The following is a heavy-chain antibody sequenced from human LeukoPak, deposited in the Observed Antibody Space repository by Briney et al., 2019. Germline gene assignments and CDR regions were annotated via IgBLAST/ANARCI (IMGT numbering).Heavy chain of an antibody. D-gene: IGHD3-16*01. Sequence: RXSXAASGFAVSSNYMSWVRQPPGKGLEWXXXMXXYGSKYYGDSVKGRFTISRDNLKNTLSLQMDSLRGEDTAVYYCARDQVLRGSYRTYYYGMDVWGKGTTVTVSS. CDR2: MXXYGSK. CDR3: ARDQVLRGSYRTYYYGMDV. V-gene: IGHV3-53*01. J-gene: IGHJ6*04. CDR1: GFAVSSNY.